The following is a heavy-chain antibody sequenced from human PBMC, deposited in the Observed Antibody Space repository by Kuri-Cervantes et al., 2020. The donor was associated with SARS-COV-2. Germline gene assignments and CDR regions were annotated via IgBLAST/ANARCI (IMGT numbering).Heavy chain of an antibody. CDR3: ASFHTAMGPNYNYYGSGSQDFDY. CDR1: GYTFTSYD. D-gene: IGHD3-10*01. J-gene: IGHJ4*02. CDR2: MNPNSGNT. V-gene: IGHV1-8*02. Sequence: ASVKVSCKASGYTFTSYDINWVRQATGQGLEWMGWMNPNSGNTGYAQKFQGRVTMTRNTSISTAYMELSRLRSDDTAVYYCASFHTAMGPNYNYYGSGSQDFDYWGQGTLVTVSS.